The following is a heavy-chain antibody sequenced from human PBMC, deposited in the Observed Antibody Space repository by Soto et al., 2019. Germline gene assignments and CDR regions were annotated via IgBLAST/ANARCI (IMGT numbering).Heavy chain of an antibody. Sequence: ASVKVSCKASGYTFTSYYMHWVRQAPGQGLEWMGIINPSGGSTSYAQKFQGRVTMTRDTSTSTVYMELSSLRSEDTAVYYCARAYCGGDCQPGSAFDIWGQGTMVTVSS. V-gene: IGHV1-46*01. D-gene: IGHD2-21*02. CDR1: GYTFTSYY. J-gene: IGHJ3*02. CDR3: ARAYCGGDCQPGSAFDI. CDR2: INPSGGST.